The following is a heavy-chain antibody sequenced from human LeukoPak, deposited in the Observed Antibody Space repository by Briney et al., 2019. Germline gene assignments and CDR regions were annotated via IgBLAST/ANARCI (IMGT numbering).Heavy chain of an antibody. D-gene: IGHD3-3*01. V-gene: IGHV3-53*01. J-gene: IGHJ4*02. CDR2: IYGGGDT. Sequence: GGSLRLSCAASGFTVNNNYVNWVRQAPGKGLEWVSIIYGGGDTSYADSVKGRFTISRDNSKNTVYPQMNSLRAEDTAVYYCAKESGYYHYWGQGTLVTVSS. CDR1: GFTVNNNY. CDR3: AKESGYYHY.